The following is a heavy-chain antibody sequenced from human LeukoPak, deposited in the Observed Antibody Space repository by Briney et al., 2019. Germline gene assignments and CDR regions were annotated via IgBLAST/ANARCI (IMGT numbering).Heavy chain of an antibody. V-gene: IGHV1-69*13. CDR1: GGTFSSYA. Sequence: PRASVKVSCKASGGTFSSYAISWVRQAPGQGLEWMGGIIPIFGTANYAQKFQGRVTITADESTSTAYMELSSLRSEDTAVYYCARKPSYGDYVWSWGMDVWGQGTTVTVSS. CDR3: ARKPSYGDYVWSWGMDV. J-gene: IGHJ6*02. CDR2: IIPIFGTA. D-gene: IGHD4-17*01.